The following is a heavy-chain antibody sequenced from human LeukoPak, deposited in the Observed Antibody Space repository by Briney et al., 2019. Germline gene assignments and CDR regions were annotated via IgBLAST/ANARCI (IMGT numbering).Heavy chain of an antibody. J-gene: IGHJ4*02. Sequence: GESLKISCMGSGYTFTTYWIAWVRQMPGKGLEWVGIIYPGDSTITYSPAFQGQVTISADKSISTAYLQWNSLKASDTAIYYCARHGPRSRVAAHYFDYWGQGTLAIVSS. V-gene: IGHV5-51*01. D-gene: IGHD6-13*01. CDR3: ARHGPRSRVAAHYFDY. CDR2: IYPGDSTI. CDR1: GYTFTTYW.